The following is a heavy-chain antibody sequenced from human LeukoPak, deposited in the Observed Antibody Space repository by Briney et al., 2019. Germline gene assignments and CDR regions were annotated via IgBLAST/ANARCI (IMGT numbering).Heavy chain of an antibody. J-gene: IGHJ4*02. CDR3: ARGRFGDYFDY. Sequence: KSSETESLTCTVSGGSISSYYWSWIRQPPGKGLEWIGYIYYSASTNYNPSLKSRVTISVDTSKNQFSLKLSSVTAADTAVYYCARGRFGDYFDYWGQGTLVTVSS. D-gene: IGHD3-10*01. CDR1: GGSISSYY. V-gene: IGHV4-59*01. CDR2: IYYSAST.